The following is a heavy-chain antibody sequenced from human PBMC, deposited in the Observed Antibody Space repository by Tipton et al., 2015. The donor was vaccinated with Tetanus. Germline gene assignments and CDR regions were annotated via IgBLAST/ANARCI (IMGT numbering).Heavy chain of an antibody. CDR2: IYYSGST. CDR1: GGSISSYY. D-gene: IGHD6-13*01. Sequence: GLVKPSETLSLTCTVSGGSISSYYWSWIRQPPGKGLEWIGYIYYSGSTNYNPSLKSRVTISVDTSKNQFSLKLSSVTVADTAVYYCARAGGGSWGNFDYWGQGTLVTVSS. J-gene: IGHJ4*02. V-gene: IGHV4-59*01. CDR3: ARAGGGSWGNFDY.